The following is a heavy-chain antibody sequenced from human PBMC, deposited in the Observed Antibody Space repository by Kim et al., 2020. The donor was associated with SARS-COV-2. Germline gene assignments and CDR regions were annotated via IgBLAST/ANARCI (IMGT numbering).Heavy chain of an antibody. CDR2: INHSGST. CDR1: GGSFSGYY. CDR3: ATMNVDTAMAGWYYDSSGYYYDY. Sequence: SETLSLTCAVYGGSFSGYYWSWIRQPPGKGLEWIGEINHSGSTNYNPSLKSRVTISVDTSKNQFSLKLSSVTAADTAVYYCATMNVDTAMAGWYYDSSGYYYDYWGQGTLVTVSS. J-gene: IGHJ4*02. V-gene: IGHV4-34*01. D-gene: IGHD3-22*01.